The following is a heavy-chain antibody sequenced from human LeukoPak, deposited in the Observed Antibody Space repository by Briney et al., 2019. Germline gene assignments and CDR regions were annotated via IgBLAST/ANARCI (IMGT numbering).Heavy chain of an antibody. CDR3: AKAAVTTERAFDI. Sequence: GGSLRLSCAASGFTFSSYGMHWVRQAPGKGLEWVAFIRYDGSNKYYADSVKGRFTISRDNSKNTLYLQMNSLRAEDTAVYYCAKAAVTTERAFDIWGQGTMVTVSS. V-gene: IGHV3-30*02. J-gene: IGHJ3*02. CDR1: GFTFSSYG. D-gene: IGHD4-17*01. CDR2: IRYDGSNK.